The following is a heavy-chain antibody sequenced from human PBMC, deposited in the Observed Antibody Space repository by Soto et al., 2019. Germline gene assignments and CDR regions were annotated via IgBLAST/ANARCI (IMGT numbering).Heavy chain of an antibody. CDR2: MNPNSGNT. D-gene: IGHD3-3*01. V-gene: IGHV1-8*01. CDR3: ARVHYDFWSGYSNYYYYMDV. Sequence: ASVKVSCKASGYTFTSYDINWVRQATGQGLEWMGWMNPNSGNTGYAQKFQGRVTMTRNTSISTAYMELSSLRSEDTAVYYCARVHYDFWSGYSNYYYYMDVWGKGTTVTVSS. J-gene: IGHJ6*03. CDR1: GYTFTSYD.